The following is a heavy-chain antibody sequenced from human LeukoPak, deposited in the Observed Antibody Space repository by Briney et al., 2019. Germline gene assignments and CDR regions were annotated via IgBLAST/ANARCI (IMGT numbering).Heavy chain of an antibody. CDR3: ARGGRLSHGMDV. D-gene: IGHD3-3*01. V-gene: IGHV4-31*03. CDR2: IYYSGST. CDR1: GGSISSGGYY. Sequence: SETLSLTCMVSGGSISSGGYYWSWIRQYPGKGLEWIGYIYYSGSTYYNPSLKSRVTISVDTSKNQFSLKLSFVTAADTAVYYCARGGRLSHGMDVWGQGTTVTVSS. J-gene: IGHJ6*02.